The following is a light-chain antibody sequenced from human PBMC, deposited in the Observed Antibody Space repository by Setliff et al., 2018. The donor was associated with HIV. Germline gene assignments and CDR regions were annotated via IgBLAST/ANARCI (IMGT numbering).Light chain of an antibody. V-gene: IGLV2-23*02. J-gene: IGLJ1*01. CDR1: SIDVGSYNL. CDR3: CSYAGSSTFPYV. CDR2: EVT. Sequence: QSALAQPASVSGSPGQSITISCTGTSIDVGSYNLVSWYQQHPGKAPKVMIYEVTKRPSGVSNRFSGSKSGNAASLTISGLQAEDEADYYCCSYAGSSTFPYVFGTGTKV.